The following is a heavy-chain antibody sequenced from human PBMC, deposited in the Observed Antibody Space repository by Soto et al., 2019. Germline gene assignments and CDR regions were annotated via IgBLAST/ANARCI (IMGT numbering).Heavy chain of an antibody. D-gene: IGHD1-26*01. Sequence: QVTLKESGPVLVKPTETLTLTCTVSGFSLSNARVGVSWIRQPPGKALEWLAHIFSNDEKSYNISLKSRLTFSRTTSNGRGSRPLPNRDLGDTATYYVAGLREAWVRAWSAPGGKGPLV. CDR3: AGLREAWVRAWSAP. CDR1: GFSLSNARVG. V-gene: IGHV2-26*01. J-gene: IGHJ5*02. CDR2: IFSNDEK.